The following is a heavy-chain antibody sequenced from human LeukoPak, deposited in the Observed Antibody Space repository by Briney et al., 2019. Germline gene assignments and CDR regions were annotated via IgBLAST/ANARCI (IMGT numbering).Heavy chain of an antibody. D-gene: IGHD3-10*01. J-gene: IGHJ6*02. CDR1: GFTFTSSA. CDR3: AAGRWFGELPYGMDV. CDR2: IVVGSGNT. Sequence: SVKVSCKASGFTFTSSAMQWVRQARGQRLEWIGWIVVGSGNTNYAQKFQERVTITRDMSTSTAYMELSSLRSEDTAVYYCAAGRWFGELPYGMDVWGQGTTVTVSS. V-gene: IGHV1-58*02.